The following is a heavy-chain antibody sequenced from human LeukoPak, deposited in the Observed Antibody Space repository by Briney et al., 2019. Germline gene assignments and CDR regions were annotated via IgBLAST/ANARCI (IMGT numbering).Heavy chain of an antibody. CDR2: ISGSGGST. Sequence: GGSLRLSCVASGFSFSIYNMIWVRQAPGKGLEWVSAISGSGGSTYYADSVKGRFTISRDNSKNTLYLQMNSLRAEDTAVYYCAKSYCSGGSCSNWFDPWGQGTLVTVSS. V-gene: IGHV3-23*01. D-gene: IGHD2-15*01. CDR1: GFSFSIYN. J-gene: IGHJ5*02. CDR3: AKSYCSGGSCSNWFDP.